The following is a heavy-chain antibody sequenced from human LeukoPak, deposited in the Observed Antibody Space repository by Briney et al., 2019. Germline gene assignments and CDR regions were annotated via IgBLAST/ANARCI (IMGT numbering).Heavy chain of an antibody. CDR2: ITNNSDYI. Sequence: GGSLRLSCAASGFTFTTYTMNWVRQTPGKGLEWVSSITNNSDYIYYAGSVKGRFTISRDNAKNSLFLQMHNLRAEDTAVYYCARILLDGLDSSGDYDYWYFDLWGRGTLVTVSS. D-gene: IGHD3-22*01. CDR3: ARILLDGLDSSGDYDYWYFDL. V-gene: IGHV3-21*01. CDR1: GFTFTTYT. J-gene: IGHJ2*01.